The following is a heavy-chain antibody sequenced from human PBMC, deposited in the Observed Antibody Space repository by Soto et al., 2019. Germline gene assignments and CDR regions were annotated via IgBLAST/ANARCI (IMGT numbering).Heavy chain of an antibody. CDR1: GGSISSYY. CDR3: ARHNYGSGSTYFDY. D-gene: IGHD3-10*01. V-gene: IGHV4-59*08. Sequence: QVQLQESGPGLVKPSETLSLTCTVSGGSISSYYWSWIRQPPGKGLEWMGYIYYSGSTNYNPSLKSRVTISVDTSKNQFSLKLNSMTAADTAVYYCARHNYGSGSTYFDYWVQGTLVTVSS. CDR2: IYYSGST. J-gene: IGHJ4*02.